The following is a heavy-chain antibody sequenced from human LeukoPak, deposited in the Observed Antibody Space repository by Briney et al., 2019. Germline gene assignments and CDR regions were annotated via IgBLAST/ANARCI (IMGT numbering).Heavy chain of an antibody. CDR1: GYTFTGYY. CDR3: ARDGLGGSGAFDI. Sequence: ASVKVSCKASGYTFTGYYIHWVRQAPGQGLEWMGWINPDSGGTNYAQKFQGGVSMTRDTSISTAYMELSRLRSDDTAVYYCARDGLGGSGAFDIWGQGQWSPFLQ. V-gene: IGHV1-2*02. J-gene: IGHJ3*02. D-gene: IGHD3-16*01. CDR2: INPDSGGT.